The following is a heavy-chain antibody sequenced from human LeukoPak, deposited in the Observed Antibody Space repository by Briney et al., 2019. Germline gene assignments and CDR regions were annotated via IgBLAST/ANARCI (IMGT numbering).Heavy chain of an antibody. CDR1: GGSISSYY. CDR3: ARATEYSGSYYPPANLNY. J-gene: IGHJ4*02. CDR2: IYYSGST. V-gene: IGHV4-59*01. D-gene: IGHD1-26*01. Sequence: PSETLSLTCTVSGGSISSYYWSWIRQPPGKGLEWIGYIYYSGSTNYNPSLKSRVTISVDTSKNQFSLKLSSVTAADTAVYYCARATEYSGSYYPPANLNYWGQGTLATVSS.